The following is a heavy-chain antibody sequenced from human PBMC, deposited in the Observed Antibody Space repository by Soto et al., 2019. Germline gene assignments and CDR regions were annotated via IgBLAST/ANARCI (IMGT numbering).Heavy chain of an antibody. CDR3: ARAASPFSSSYRFDY. CDR1: GLTFSSYE. CDR2: ISSSGTTI. D-gene: IGHD6-13*01. J-gene: IGHJ4*02. Sequence: EVQLVESGGGLAQPGGSLRLSCAASGLTFSSYEMNWVRQAPGKGLEWVSYISSSGTTIYYADSVKGRFTASRDNAKNSLYLQMNSLRVEDTAVYYCARAASPFSSSYRFDYWDQGTLVTVPS. V-gene: IGHV3-48*03.